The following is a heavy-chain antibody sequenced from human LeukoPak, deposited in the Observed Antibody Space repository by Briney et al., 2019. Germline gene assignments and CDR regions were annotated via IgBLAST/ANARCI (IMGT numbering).Heavy chain of an antibody. D-gene: IGHD6-19*01. CDR3: ARGYSSGWYGGLRY. Sequence: SETRSLTGTGAGGSISSYYWSWILQRPRKGLQWIGYIYYSGSTNYNPSLKSRVTISVDTSKNQFSLKLSSVTAADTAVYYCARGYSSGWYGGLRYWGQGTLVTVSS. CDR1: GGSISSYY. J-gene: IGHJ4*02. V-gene: IGHV4-59*01. CDR2: IYYSGST.